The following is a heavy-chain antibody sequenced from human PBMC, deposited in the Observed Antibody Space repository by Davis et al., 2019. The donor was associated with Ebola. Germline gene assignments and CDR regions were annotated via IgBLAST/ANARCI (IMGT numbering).Heavy chain of an antibody. D-gene: IGHD2-21*02. V-gene: IGHV4-39*01. CDR3: ARSCGGDRPWLPWYFDL. Sequence: MPSETLSLTCTVSGGSISSSSYYWGWIRQPPGKGLEWIGSIYYSGSTYYNPSLNSRVTISVDTAKNQFSLKLSSVTAADTAVYYCARSCGGDRPWLPWYFDLWGRGTLVTVSS. CDR2: IYYSGST. J-gene: IGHJ2*01. CDR1: GGSISSSSYY.